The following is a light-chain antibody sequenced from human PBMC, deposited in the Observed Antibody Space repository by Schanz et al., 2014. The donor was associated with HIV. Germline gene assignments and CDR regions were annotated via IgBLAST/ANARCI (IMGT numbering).Light chain of an antibody. J-gene: IGLJ3*02. Sequence: QSVLTQPPSASGTPGQGVTISCSGSNSNIGSYYVNWYQQLPGTAPKLLIYRNNQRPSGVPDRFSGSKSGTSASLAISGLRSEDEADYYCAAWDDSLSGGVFGGGTKLTVL. CDR1: NSNIGSYY. V-gene: IGLV1-47*01. CDR3: AAWDDSLSGGV. CDR2: RNN.